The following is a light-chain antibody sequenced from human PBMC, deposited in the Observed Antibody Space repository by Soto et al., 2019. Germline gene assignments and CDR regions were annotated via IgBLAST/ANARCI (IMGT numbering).Light chain of an antibody. CDR1: XSVSSSF. CDR3: QQYGSSPLT. CDR2: GAS. Sequence: EIVLTQSPGTXXXXPXXXXXXXXRAXXSVSSSFLAWYQQKPGQAPRLLIYGASSRATGIPDRFSGSGSGTDFTLTISRLEPEDVAVYYCQQYGSSPLTFGGGTKVEIK. V-gene: IGKV3-20*01. J-gene: IGKJ4*01.